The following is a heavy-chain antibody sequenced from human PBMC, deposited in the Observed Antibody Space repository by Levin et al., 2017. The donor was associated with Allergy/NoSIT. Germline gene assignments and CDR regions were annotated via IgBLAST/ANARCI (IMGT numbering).Heavy chain of an antibody. CDR3: ARVRYYDFWSGYYGMDV. CDR2: IYYSGST. CDR1: GGSISSSSYY. D-gene: IGHD3-3*01. Sequence: SETLSLTCTVSGGSISSSSYYWGWIRQPPGKGLEWIGSIYYSGSTYYNPSLKSRVTISVDTSKNQFSLKLSSVTAADTAVYYCARVRYYDFWSGYYGMDVWGQGTTVTVSS. J-gene: IGHJ6*02. V-gene: IGHV4-39*07.